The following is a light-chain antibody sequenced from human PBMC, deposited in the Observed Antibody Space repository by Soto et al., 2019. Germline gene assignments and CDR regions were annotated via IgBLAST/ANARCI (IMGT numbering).Light chain of an antibody. CDR1: QNIDYY. J-gene: IGKJ3*01. CDR2: DAS. CDR3: QQRSNCPPFFT. V-gene: IGKV3-11*01. Sequence: EIVLTQSPATLSLSPGESATLSCRASQNIDYYLAWYQHKPGQPPRLLIYDASDRATDIPDRFSGSGSGTDFTLTISSLEPEDSAIYYCQQRSNCPPFFTFGPGTKVDIK.